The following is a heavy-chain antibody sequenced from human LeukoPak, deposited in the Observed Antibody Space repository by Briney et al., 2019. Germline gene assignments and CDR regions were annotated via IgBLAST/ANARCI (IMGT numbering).Heavy chain of an antibody. CDR2: ISAYNGNT. CDR1: GYTFTSFA. J-gene: IGHJ4*02. Sequence: SGKVSCKASGYTFTSFAISWVRQAPGQGLDWMGWISAYNGNTNYAQKLQGRVTMTTDTSTTTAHMELRSLTSDDTAVYYCARASSSTVGLRSLDYWGQGTLVTVSS. D-gene: IGHD6-6*01. V-gene: IGHV1-18*01. CDR3: ARASSSTVGLRSLDY.